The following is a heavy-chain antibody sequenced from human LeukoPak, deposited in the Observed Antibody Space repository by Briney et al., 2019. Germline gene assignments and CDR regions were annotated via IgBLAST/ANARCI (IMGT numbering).Heavy chain of an antibody. D-gene: IGHD2-15*01. CDR1: GFTFSSYG. CDR3: AKAGEYCSGGSCHNTYYYYGMDV. CDR2: ISYDGSNK. V-gene: IGHV3-30*18. Sequence: GGSLRLSCAASGFTFSSYGMHWVRQAPGKGLEWVAVISYDGSNKYYADSAKGRFTISRDNSKNTLYLQMNSLRAEDTAVYYCAKAGEYCSGGSCHNTYYYYGMDVWGQGTTVTVSS. J-gene: IGHJ6*02.